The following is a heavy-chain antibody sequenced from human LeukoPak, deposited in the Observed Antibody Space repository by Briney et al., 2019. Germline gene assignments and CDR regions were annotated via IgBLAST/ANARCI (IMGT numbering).Heavy chain of an antibody. V-gene: IGHV3-30*04. Sequence: PGRSLRLSCAASGFTFSSYAMHWVRQAPGKGLEWVAVISYDGSNKYYADSVKGRFTISRDNSKNTLYLQMNSLRAEDTALYYCAKDSGYYYDSSGYYPYWGQGTLVTVSS. CDR1: GFTFSSYA. D-gene: IGHD3-22*01. J-gene: IGHJ4*02. CDR3: AKDSGYYYDSSGYYPY. CDR2: ISYDGSNK.